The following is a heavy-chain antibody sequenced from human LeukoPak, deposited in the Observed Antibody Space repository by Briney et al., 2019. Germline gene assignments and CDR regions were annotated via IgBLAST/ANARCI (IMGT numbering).Heavy chain of an antibody. V-gene: IGHV1-69*05. CDR1: GGTFSSYA. CDR3: ATVEWDTPHAYFDY. D-gene: IGHD3-3*01. Sequence: GASVKVSCKASGGTFSSYAISWVRQAPGHGLEWMGGIIPIFGTANYAQKFQGRVTITTDESTSTAYMELSSLRSEDTAVYYCATVEWDTPHAYFDYWGQGTLVTVSS. J-gene: IGHJ4*02. CDR2: IIPIFGTA.